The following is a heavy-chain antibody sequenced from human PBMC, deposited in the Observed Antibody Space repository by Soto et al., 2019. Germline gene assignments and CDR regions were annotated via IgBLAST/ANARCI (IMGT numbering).Heavy chain of an antibody. CDR1: GGSISSGGYY. J-gene: IGHJ6*02. D-gene: IGHD3-9*01. CDR2: IYYSWST. CDR3: ARDRYDIWTGYRGMDV. Sequence: QVQLQESGPGLVKPSQTLSLTCTVSGGSISSGGYYWSWIRQHPGKGLEWIGYIYYSWSTYYNPSLKSRVTISVDTPKNQFSLKLSSVTAADTAVYYCARDRYDIWTGYRGMDVWGQGTTVTFSS. V-gene: IGHV4-31*03.